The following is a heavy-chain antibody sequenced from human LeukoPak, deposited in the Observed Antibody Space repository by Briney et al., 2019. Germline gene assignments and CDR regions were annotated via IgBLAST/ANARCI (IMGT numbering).Heavy chain of an antibody. D-gene: IGHD1-26*01. Sequence: GGSLRLSCAASGFTVSSNYMSWVRQAPGKGLDWVSVIYSGGNTYYADSVKGRFTISRDNSKNTLYLQMNSLRAEDTAVYYCARDRVGATTNFDYWGQGALVTVSS. J-gene: IGHJ4*02. CDR1: GFTVSSNY. V-gene: IGHV3-53*01. CDR2: IYSGGNT. CDR3: ARDRVGATTNFDY.